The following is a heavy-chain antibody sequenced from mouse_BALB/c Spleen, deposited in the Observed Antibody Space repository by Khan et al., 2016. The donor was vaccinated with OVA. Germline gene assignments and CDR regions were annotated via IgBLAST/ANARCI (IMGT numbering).Heavy chain of an antibody. CDR3: ARQNYYGYAMDY. J-gene: IGHJ4*01. V-gene: IGHV3-2*02. CDR1: GYSITSDYA. D-gene: IGHD1-1*01. CDR2: ISYSGST. Sequence: EVQLQESGPGLVKPSQSLSLTCTVTGYSITSDYAWNWIRQFPGNKLEWMGYISYSGSTSYNPSLKSRISITRDTSKNQFFLQSTSVTTEDTATYYCARQNYYGYAMDYWGQGTSVTVSS.